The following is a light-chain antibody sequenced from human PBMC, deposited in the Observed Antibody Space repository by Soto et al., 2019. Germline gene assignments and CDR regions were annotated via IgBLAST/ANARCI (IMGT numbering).Light chain of an antibody. V-gene: IGKV3-11*01. CDR3: HHRYSGPPAT. CDR2: DTS. J-gene: IGKJ1*01. Sequence: EIVLTQSPATLSLSPGERATLSCRASQSVFSYLAWYQQRPGQAPRLLIHDTSNRATGIPARFSGSGSGTDFTITISSVEPEDFAIYYCHHRYSGPPATFGQGTKVEIK. CDR1: QSVFSY.